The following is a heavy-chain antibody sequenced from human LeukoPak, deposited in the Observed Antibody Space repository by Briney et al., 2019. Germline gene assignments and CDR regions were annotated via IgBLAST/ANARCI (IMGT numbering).Heavy chain of an antibody. CDR1: GFTFSSYE. Sequence: PGGSLRLSCAASGFTFSSYEMNWVRQAPGKGLEWVSYISSSGTTMYYADSVKGRFTVSRDNAKNSLYLQMNSLRVDDTAVYYCARAIVVASGFDCWGQGALVTVSS. CDR3: ARAIVVASGFDC. D-gene: IGHD1-26*01. CDR2: ISSSGTTM. V-gene: IGHV3-48*03. J-gene: IGHJ4*02.